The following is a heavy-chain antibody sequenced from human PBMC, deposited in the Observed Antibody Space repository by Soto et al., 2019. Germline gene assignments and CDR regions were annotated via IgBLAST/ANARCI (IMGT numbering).Heavy chain of an antibody. Sequence: GGSLRLSCAASGFTFSTYSMSWVRQAPEKGLEWVSTITHSGNIYYADSVKGRFFISRDNSKNTLYLQLNSLRAEDTAVYYCANLSHGSLVRGTIKNPWGQGTRVPVSS. J-gene: IGHJ5*02. CDR2: ITHSGNI. CDR1: GFTFSTYS. CDR3: ANLSHGSLVRGTIKNP. V-gene: IGHV3-23*01. D-gene: IGHD3-10*01.